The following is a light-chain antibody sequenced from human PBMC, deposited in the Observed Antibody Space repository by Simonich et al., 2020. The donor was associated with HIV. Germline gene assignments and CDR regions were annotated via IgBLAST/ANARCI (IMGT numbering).Light chain of an antibody. V-gene: IGKV4-1*01. CDR2: WAS. J-gene: IGKJ2*01. Sequence: DIVMTQSPDSLAVSLGERDTINCKSRQSVLYSSNNKNYLVWFQQNPGQPPNLLIYWASTRESGVPDRFSASGSGTDFTLTISSLQAEDVAVYFCQQCHSHPHTFGQGTKVEIK. CDR1: QSVLYSSNNKNY. CDR3: QQCHSHPHT.